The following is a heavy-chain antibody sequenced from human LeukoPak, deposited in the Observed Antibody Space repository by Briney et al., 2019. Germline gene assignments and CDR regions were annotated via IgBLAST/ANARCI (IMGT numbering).Heavy chain of an antibody. CDR1: GGSISSYY. V-gene: IGHV4-59*01. D-gene: IGHD3-10*01. Sequence: SETLSLTCTVSGGSISSYYWSWIRQPPGKGLEWIGYIYYSGSTNYNPSPKSRVTISVDTSKNQFSLNLSSVTAADTAVYYCARVHGSSYYYYYMDVWGKGTTVTVSS. CDR2: IYYSGST. J-gene: IGHJ6*03. CDR3: ARVHGSSYYYYYMDV.